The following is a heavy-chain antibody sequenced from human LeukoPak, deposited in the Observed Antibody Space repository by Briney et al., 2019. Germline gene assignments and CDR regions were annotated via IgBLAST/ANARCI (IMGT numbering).Heavy chain of an antibody. CDR2: IYYSGST. J-gene: IGHJ5*02. V-gene: IGHV4-59*01. CDR3: ARGGRYRSGGSCYSGNWFDP. CDR1: GGSISSYY. Sequence: SETLSLTCTVSGGSISSYYWSWIRQPPGKGLEWIGYIYYSGSTNYNPSLKSRVTISVDTSKNQFSLKLSSVTAADTAVYYCARGGRYRSGGSCYSGNWFDPWGQGTLVTVSS. D-gene: IGHD2-15*01.